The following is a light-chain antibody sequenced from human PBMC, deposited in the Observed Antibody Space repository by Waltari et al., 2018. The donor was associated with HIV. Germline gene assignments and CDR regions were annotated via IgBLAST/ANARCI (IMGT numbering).Light chain of an antibody. CDR3: QQLYSFPLT. J-gene: IGKJ4*01. V-gene: IGKV1-9*01. CDR1: QGINTY. CDR2: SAS. Sequence: DIPLTQSPSLLSASVGHRVTITCRARQGINTYLAWYQQRPRKATQLLMYSASTLHRGAPSTFSGSGSGTEFTLTINTLQPEDFATYYCQQLYSFPLTFGGGTKVE.